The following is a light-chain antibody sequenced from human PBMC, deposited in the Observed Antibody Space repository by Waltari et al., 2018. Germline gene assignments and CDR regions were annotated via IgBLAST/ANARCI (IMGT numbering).Light chain of an antibody. CDR1: TTDY. J-gene: IGLJ6*01. CDR3: SSYSTTSTPFV. V-gene: IGLV2-14*03. Sequence: QSVLTQVASVSGSPGQSVTISCTGTTTDYVSCYQQHPGKAPKLILYDVQIRPSGVSDRFSGSKSGNTASLSISGLQPEDEADYYCSSYSTTSTPFVFGRGTKVTVL. CDR2: DVQ.